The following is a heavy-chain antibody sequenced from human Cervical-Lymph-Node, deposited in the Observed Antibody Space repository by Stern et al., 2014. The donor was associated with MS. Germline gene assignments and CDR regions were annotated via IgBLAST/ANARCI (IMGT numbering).Heavy chain of an antibody. D-gene: IGHD5-24*01. V-gene: IGHV2-5*02. J-gene: IGHJ2*01. CDR2: VYWDDDS. Sequence: QITLKESGPTLVKPTQTLTLTCTFSGFALTTSGVGVGWIRQPPGKALEWLGLVYWDDDSRYSPSLKSRLTITHDISKNQVVLTMTNMDPVDTATYYCAHTYNQLNFWYFDLWGRGTLVTVSS. CDR3: AHTYNQLNFWYFDL. CDR1: GFALTTSGVG.